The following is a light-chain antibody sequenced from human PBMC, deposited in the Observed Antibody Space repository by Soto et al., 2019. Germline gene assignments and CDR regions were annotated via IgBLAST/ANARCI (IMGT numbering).Light chain of an antibody. CDR1: QTISGNY. CDR2: DAS. CDR3: HQNYDLPWT. J-gene: IGKJ2*02. V-gene: IGKV3D-7*01. Sequence: EIPLTQSPASLSLSPGGSVTLSCRTSQTISGNYLSWYQRRPGQAPRLLIFDASIRATDIPARFSGSGSGRDFTLAITSLEPEDFAVYYCHQNYDLPWTFGQGTNLEMK.